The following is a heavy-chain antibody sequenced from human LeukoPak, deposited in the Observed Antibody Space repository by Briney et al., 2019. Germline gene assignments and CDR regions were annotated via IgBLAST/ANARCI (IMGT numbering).Heavy chain of an antibody. CDR2: ISGSGGST. V-gene: IGHV3-23*01. CDR1: GFTFSGFV. Sequence: GGSLRLSCAASGFTFSGFVISWVRQAPGKGPQWVADISGSGGSTYYADSVKGRFSVSRDNSKNMVYLELNSLRAEDTAVYYCAKAGSNWSSDYWGQGTLVTVSS. J-gene: IGHJ4*02. D-gene: IGHD6-13*01. CDR3: AKAGSNWSSDY.